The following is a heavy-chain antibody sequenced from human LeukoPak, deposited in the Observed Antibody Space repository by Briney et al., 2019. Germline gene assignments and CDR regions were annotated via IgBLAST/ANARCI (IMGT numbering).Heavy chain of an antibody. D-gene: IGHD2-21*02. J-gene: IGHJ6*03. V-gene: IGHV1-2*02. Sequence: ASVKVSCKASGYTFTGYYMHWVRQAPGQGLEWMGWINPNSGGTNYAQKFQGRVTMTRDTSVSTAYMELSRLRSDDTAVYYCARDRILPATAIFYYYYYYMDVWGKGTTVTVSS. CDR3: ARDRILPATAIFYYYYYYMDV. CDR2: INPNSGGT. CDR1: GYTFTGYY.